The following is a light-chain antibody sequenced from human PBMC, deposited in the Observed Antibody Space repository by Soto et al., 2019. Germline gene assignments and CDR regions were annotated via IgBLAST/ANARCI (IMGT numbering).Light chain of an antibody. CDR1: QSISSY. J-gene: IGKJ1*01. CDR2: KAS. V-gene: IGKV1-5*03. Sequence: DIQMTQSPSTLSASVGDRVTITCRASQSISSYLAWYQQKPGKAPNLLIYKASSLKSGVPSRFSGSGSGTEFTLTISSLQPDDFATYYCQHYNSYSEAFGQGTKVDI. CDR3: QHYNSYSEA.